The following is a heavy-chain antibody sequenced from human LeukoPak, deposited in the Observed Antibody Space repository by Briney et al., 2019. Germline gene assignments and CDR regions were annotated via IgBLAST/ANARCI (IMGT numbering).Heavy chain of an antibody. V-gene: IGHV4-39*01. CDR2: IYYSGST. CDR3: SVDTARNDY. D-gene: IGHD5-18*01. J-gene: IGHJ4*02. CDR1: GGSISSSSYY. Sequence: PSETLSLTCTVSGGSISSSSYYWGWIRQPPGKGLEWIGSIYYSGSTYFNPSLKSRVTISVDTSKNQFSLKLSSVTAADTAMYYCSVDTARNDYWGQETLVTVSS.